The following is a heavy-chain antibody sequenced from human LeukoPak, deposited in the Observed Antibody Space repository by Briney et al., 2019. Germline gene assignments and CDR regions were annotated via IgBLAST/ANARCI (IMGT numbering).Heavy chain of an antibody. CDR3: ASERGGVTHFDY. CDR2: IIPIFGTA. Sequence: SVKVSCKASGGTFSSYAISWVRQAPGQGLEWMGGIIPIFGTANYAQKFQGRVPITADKSTSTAYMELSSLRSEDTAVYYCASERGGVTHFDYWGQGTLVTVSS. V-gene: IGHV1-69*06. J-gene: IGHJ4*02. D-gene: IGHD3-10*01. CDR1: GGTFSSYA.